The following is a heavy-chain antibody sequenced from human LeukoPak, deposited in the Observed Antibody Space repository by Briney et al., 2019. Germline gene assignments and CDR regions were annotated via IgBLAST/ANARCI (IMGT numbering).Heavy chain of an antibody. CDR2: INHSGST. J-gene: IGHJ4*02. CDR1: GGSFSGYY. V-gene: IGHV4-34*01. Sequence: SETLSLTCAVYGGSFSGYYWSWIRQPPGKGLEWIGEINHSGSTNYNTSLKSRVTISVDTSKNQFSLKLSSVTAADTAVYYCARFYDSSGYRRSYYFDYWGQGTLVTVSS. CDR3: ARFYDSSGYRRSYYFDY. D-gene: IGHD3-22*01.